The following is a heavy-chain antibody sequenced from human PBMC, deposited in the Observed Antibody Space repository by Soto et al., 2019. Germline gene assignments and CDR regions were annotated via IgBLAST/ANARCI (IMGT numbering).Heavy chain of an antibody. CDR2: IYYSGST. Sequence: SETLSLTCTVSGGSISSYYWSWIRQSPGKGLEWIGYIYYSGSTNYNPSLKSRVTISVDTSKNHFSLQLSSVTAADTAVYYCARASRYHNWFDPWGQGTLVTVSS. D-gene: IGHD1-1*01. J-gene: IGHJ5*02. V-gene: IGHV4-59*01. CDR1: GGSISSYY. CDR3: ARASRYHNWFDP.